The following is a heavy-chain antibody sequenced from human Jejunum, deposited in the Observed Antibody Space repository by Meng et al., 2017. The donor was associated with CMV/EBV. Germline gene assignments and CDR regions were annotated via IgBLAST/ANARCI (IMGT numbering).Heavy chain of an antibody. CDR3: ATRTPESGGYYYGVFDY. Sequence: QVQLQEWGPGLVKPSQTLSLTCTVSGGSISSGDYFWSWIRQPPGKGLEWIGYIYYSGRTYYNPSLKSRVTISVDMSKNQFSLKLNSVTAADTAVYYCATRTPESGGYYYGVFDYWGQGTLVTVSS. CDR2: IYYSGRT. J-gene: IGHJ4*02. CDR1: GGSISSGDYF. V-gene: IGHV4-30-4*08. D-gene: IGHD3-22*01.